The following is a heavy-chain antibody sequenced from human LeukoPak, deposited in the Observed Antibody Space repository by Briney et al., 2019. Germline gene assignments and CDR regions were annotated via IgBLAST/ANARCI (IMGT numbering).Heavy chain of an antibody. CDR2: IYPGGADT. V-gene: IGHV5-51*01. CDR3: ARLTPPGPYYYYYYMDV. D-gene: IGHD1-14*01. Sequence: GESLQISCKGSGYNFTSYWIGWGRQMPGGGLEWMGIIYPGGADTRYSPSFQGQVTISADKSISTAYLQWSSLKASDTAMYYCARLTPPGPYYYYYYMDVWGKGTTVTVSS. J-gene: IGHJ6*03. CDR1: GYNFTSYW.